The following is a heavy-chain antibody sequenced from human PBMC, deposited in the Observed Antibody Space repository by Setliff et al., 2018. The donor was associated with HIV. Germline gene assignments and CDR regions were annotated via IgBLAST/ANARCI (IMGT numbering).Heavy chain of an antibody. CDR1: GYTFTRYD. D-gene: IGHD6-19*01. J-gene: IGHJ6*02. CDR3: ASLNIVAVAGTTGGYYYYGMDV. CDR2: MNPNSGST. V-gene: IGHV1-8*01. Sequence: ASVKVSCKASGYTFTRYDINWVRQATGQGLEWMGWMNPNSGSTGYAQKFQGRVTMTRNTSISTAYMELRSLRSDDTAVYYCASLNIVAVAGTTGGYYYYGMDVWGQGTTVTVSS.